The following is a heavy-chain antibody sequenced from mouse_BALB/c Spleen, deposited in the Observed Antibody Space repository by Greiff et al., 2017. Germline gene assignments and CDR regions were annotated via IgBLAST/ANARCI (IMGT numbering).Heavy chain of an antibody. CDR3: ARGYEGYYAMDY. V-gene: IGHV1S56*01. CDR2: IYPGNVNT. Sequence: QVQLQQSGPELVKPGASVRISCKASGYTFTSYYIHWVKQRPGQGLEWIGWIYPGNVNTNYNEKFKGKATLTADKSSSTAYMQLSSLTSDDSAVYFCARGYEGYYAMDYWGQGTSVTVSS. J-gene: IGHJ4*01. CDR1: GYTFTSYY. D-gene: IGHD2-14*01.